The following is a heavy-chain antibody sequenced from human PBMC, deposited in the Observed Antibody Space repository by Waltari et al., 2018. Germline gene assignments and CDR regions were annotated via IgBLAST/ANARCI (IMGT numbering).Heavy chain of an antibody. D-gene: IGHD2-15*01. Sequence: EVQLVASGGGLVQPGGSLRLSCAASGFPFSSYWMSWVRQAQGKGLEWVGNIKVDGSDKYYVDSVKGRFTISRDNAKNSLDLQMNSLRVEDTAVYYCVRGGGSFDFWGQGTTVTVSS. CDR1: GFPFSSYW. CDR3: VRGGGSFDF. J-gene: IGHJ3*01. V-gene: IGHV3-7*01. CDR2: IKVDGSDK.